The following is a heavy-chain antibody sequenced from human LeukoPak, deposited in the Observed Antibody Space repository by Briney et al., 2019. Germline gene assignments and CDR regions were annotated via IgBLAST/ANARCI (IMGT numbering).Heavy chain of an antibody. CDR2: FDPTDFYT. Sequence: LKISCKASGYSFATYWISWVRQTPGQVLEWLGKFDPTDFYTTYGPSFQGHVTISADKSISNAYLQWNSLKASDTAMYYCARHDPNARLKLDYWGQGTLVTVSS. CDR1: GYSFATYW. D-gene: IGHD3-3*01. CDR3: ARHDPNARLKLDY. V-gene: IGHV5-10-1*01. J-gene: IGHJ4*02.